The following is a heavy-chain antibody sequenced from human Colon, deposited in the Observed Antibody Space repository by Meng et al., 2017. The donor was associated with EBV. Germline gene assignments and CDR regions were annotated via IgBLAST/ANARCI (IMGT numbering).Heavy chain of an antibody. CDR2: IDPNTGNP. Sequence: QVQLVQSGSEFKQPGASGKVSCRPSGYTFTSYAINWVRQAPGQGPDWMGWIDPNTGNPTYDQGFTGRFVFSLDTSVSTAYLQINSLRADDTAVYYCARDSPLDGYSLLDYWGQGTLVTVSS. CDR3: ARDSPLDGYSLLDY. D-gene: IGHD5-24*01. CDR1: GYTFTSYA. J-gene: IGHJ4*02. V-gene: IGHV7-4-1*02.